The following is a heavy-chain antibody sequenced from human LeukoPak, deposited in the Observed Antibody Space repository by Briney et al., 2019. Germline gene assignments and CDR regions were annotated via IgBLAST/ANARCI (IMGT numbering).Heavy chain of an antibody. J-gene: IGHJ1*01. D-gene: IGHD6-19*01. CDR3: ARLIVAGTAEYLQH. V-gene: IGHV4-39*01. CDR2: IYYSGST. CDR1: GGSISSSSYY. Sequence: SETLSLTCTVSGGSISSSSYYWGWIRQPPGKGLEWIGSIYYSGSTYYNPSLKSRVTISVDTSKNQFSLKLSSVTAADTAVYYCARLIVAGTAEYLQHWGQGTLVTVSS.